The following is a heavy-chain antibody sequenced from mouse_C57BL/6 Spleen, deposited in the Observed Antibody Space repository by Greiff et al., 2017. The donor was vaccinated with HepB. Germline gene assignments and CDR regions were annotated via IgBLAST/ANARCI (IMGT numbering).Heavy chain of an antibody. CDR3: ARSDYSNQGFAY. CDR2: IYPGDGDT. D-gene: IGHD2-5*01. V-gene: IGHV1-82*01. CDR1: GYAFSSSW. Sequence: LVESGPELVKPGASVKISCKASGYAFSSSWMNWVKQRPGKGLEWIGRIYPGDGDTNYNGKFKGKATLTADKSSSTAYMQLSSLTSEDSAVYFCARSDYSNQGFAYWGQGTLVTVSA. J-gene: IGHJ3*01.